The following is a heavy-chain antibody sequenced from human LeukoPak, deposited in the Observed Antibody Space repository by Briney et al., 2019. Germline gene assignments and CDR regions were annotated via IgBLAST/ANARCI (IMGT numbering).Heavy chain of an antibody. CDR1: AFTFNNYA. Sequence: PGGSLRLSCAASAFTFNNYAMNWVRQAPGKGLEWVAVIWYDGSNKYYADSVKGRFTISRDNSRNTLYLQMNSLRAEDTAVYYCAKNGKYDFWSGYLYYYYYYMDVWGKGTTVTVSS. J-gene: IGHJ6*03. V-gene: IGHV3-33*06. CDR3: AKNGKYDFWSGYLYYYYYYMDV. D-gene: IGHD3-3*01. CDR2: IWYDGSNK.